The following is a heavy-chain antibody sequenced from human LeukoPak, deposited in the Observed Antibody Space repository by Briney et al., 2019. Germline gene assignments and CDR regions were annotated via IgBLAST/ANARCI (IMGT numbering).Heavy chain of an antibody. CDR2: INWSGGST. CDR3: ARAPITSPFYFDY. CDR1: GFAFDEHG. D-gene: IGHD2-2*01. V-gene: IGHV3-20*04. J-gene: IGHJ4*02. Sequence: GGSLRLSCAASGFAFDEHGMSWVRQVPGKGLEWVSGINWSGGSTGYADPLRGRFTISRDNAKNSLYLQMDSLRAEDTALYYCARAPITSPFYFDYWGQGTLVTVSS.